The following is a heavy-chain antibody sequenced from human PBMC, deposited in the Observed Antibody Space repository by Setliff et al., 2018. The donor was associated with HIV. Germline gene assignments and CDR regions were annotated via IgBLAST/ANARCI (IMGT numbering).Heavy chain of an antibody. J-gene: IGHJ4*02. D-gene: IGHD3-10*01. CDR1: GYSIRSSYW. CDR2: VYNSGNT. V-gene: IGHV4-28*03. Sequence: PSETLSLTCAVSGYSIRSSYWWGWIRQSPGKGLEWIGSVYNSGNTYYNPSLKRRVTMSVDTFKNQFSLKLSSVTATDTAVYYCARDAGPHYGSGPPLEYWGQGILVTVSS. CDR3: ARDAGPHYGSGPPLEY.